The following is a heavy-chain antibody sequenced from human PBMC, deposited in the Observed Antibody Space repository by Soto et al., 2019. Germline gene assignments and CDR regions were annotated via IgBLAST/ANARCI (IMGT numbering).Heavy chain of an antibody. D-gene: IGHD3-10*01. Sequence: GGSLRLSCAASGFTFSSYGMHWVRQAPGKGLEWVAVIWYDGSNKYYADSAKGRFTISRDNSKNTLYLQMNSLRAEDTAVYYCARDPMVRGVNRFDPWGQGTLVTVSS. V-gene: IGHV3-33*01. CDR3: ARDPMVRGVNRFDP. J-gene: IGHJ5*02. CDR2: IWYDGSNK. CDR1: GFTFSSYG.